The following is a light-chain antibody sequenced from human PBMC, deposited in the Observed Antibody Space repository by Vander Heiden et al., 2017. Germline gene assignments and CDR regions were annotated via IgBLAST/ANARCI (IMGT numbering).Light chain of an antibody. CDR2: EVS. CDR3: SSYAGSNNWV. V-gene: IGLV2-8*01. J-gene: IGLJ3*02. CDR1: SSDAGGYTY. Sequence: QSALTQPPYASGSPGQSVTISCTGTSSDAGGYTYVSWYQRHPGKAPKLIIDEVSKRPSGVPDRFSGSKSGNTASLTVSGLQAEDEADYYCSSYAGSNNWVFGGGTKLTVL.